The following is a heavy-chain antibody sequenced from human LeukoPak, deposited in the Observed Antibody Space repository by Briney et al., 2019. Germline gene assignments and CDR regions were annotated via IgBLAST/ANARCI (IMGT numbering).Heavy chain of an antibody. CDR1: GGSISSGDYY. J-gene: IGHJ1*01. CDR3: ARESRYCSSTSCSGWYFQH. CDR2: INHSGST. Sequence: PSETLSLTCTVSGGSISSGDYYWSWIRQPPGKGLEWIGEINHSGSTNYNPSLKGRVIISVDTSKNQFSLILSFVTAADTAVYFCARESRYCSSTSCSGWYFQHWGQGTLVTVSS. D-gene: IGHD2-2*01. V-gene: IGHV4-39*07.